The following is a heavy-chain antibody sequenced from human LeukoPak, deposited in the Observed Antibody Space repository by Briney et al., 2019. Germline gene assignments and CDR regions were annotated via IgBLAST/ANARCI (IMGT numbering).Heavy chain of an antibody. CDR3: AKDSDSSSWYRNWFDL. CDR1: GFTFSSYP. Sequence: GGSLRLSCTASGFTFSSYPMSWVRKAPGKGLGWVSSISGSGGFTDYADSVKGRFTISRDNSKNTLYLQMNSLGAEDTAVYYCAKDSDSSSWYRNWFDLWGQGTLVTVSS. J-gene: IGHJ5*02. CDR2: ISGSGGFT. D-gene: IGHD6-13*01. V-gene: IGHV3-23*01.